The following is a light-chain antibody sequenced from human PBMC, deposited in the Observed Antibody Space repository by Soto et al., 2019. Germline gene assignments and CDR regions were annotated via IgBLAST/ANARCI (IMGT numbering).Light chain of an antibody. V-gene: IGKV3-20*01. J-gene: IGKJ2*01. CDR2: GAS. CDR1: QSVSSSY. CDR3: QQYGSSPYT. Sequence: EIVLTQSPGTLSLSPGERATLSCRASQSVSSSYLAWYQQKPGQAPRLLIYGASSRATGIPDRFSGSGSGTDFTLTLSRLEPEDFAVYYCQQYGSSPYTFGQGNKLESK.